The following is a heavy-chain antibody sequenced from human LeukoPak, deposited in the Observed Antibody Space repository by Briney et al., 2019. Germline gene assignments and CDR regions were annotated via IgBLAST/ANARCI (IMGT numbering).Heavy chain of an antibody. CDR3: ARDHCSSTSCYVRGYMDV. CDR1: GFTFSTYA. V-gene: IGHV3-23*01. D-gene: IGHD2-2*01. J-gene: IGHJ6*03. Sequence: PGGSLRLSCAASGFTFSTYAMTWVRQAPGKGLEWVSLISGTGGSTYYADSVKGRFTISRDNSKNTLYLQMNSLRAEDTALYYCARDHCSSTSCYVRGYMDVWGKGTTVTVSS. CDR2: ISGTGGST.